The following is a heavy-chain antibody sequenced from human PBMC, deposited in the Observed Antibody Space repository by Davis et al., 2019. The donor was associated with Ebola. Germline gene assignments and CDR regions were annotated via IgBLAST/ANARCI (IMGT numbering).Heavy chain of an antibody. J-gene: IGHJ4*02. D-gene: IGHD5-12*01. CDR2: IRSKANSYAT. V-gene: IGHV3-73*01. CDR3: TYSGYGGIDY. Sequence: GGSLRLSCAASAFSFSGSAMHWVRQASGKGLEWVGRIRSKANSYATAYAASVKGRFTISRDDSKNTAYLQMNSLKTEDTAVYYCTYSGYGGIDYWGQGTLVTVSS. CDR1: AFSFSGSA.